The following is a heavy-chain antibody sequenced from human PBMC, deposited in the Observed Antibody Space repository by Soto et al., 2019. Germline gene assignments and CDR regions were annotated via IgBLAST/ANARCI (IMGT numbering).Heavy chain of an antibody. CDR1: GGSISRSSYY. CDR3: ARIGGLMVRGVENWFDP. Sequence: QLQLQESGPGLVKPSETLSLTCSVSGGSISRSSYYWGWIRQPPGKGLEWIGSIHYSGSTNYNPXLTSRVTRTVXXAXNXXSLRLTSGTAADTAMYYCARIGGLMVRGVENWFDPWGQGILVTVSS. D-gene: IGHD3-10*01. V-gene: IGHV4-39*01. CDR2: IHYSGST. J-gene: IGHJ5*02.